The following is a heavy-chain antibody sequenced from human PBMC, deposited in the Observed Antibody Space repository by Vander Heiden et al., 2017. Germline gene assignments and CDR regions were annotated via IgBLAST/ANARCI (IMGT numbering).Heavy chain of an antibody. V-gene: IGHV3-33*01. D-gene: IGHD4-17*01. J-gene: IGHJ4*02. CDR2: IGYDGSNK. CDR3: ARDYGDYVRDYFDY. CDR1: GFTFSSYG. Sequence: QVQLVESGGGVVQPGRSLRLSCAAPGFTFSSYGMHWVRQAPGKGLEWVAVIGYDGSNKYYADSVKGRFTISRDNSKNTLYLQMNSLRAEDTAVYYCARDYGDYVRDYFDYWGQGTLVTVSS.